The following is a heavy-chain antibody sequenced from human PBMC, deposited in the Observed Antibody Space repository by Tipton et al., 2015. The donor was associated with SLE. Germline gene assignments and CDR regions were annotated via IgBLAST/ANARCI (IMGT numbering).Heavy chain of an antibody. CDR3: ARLRFLERENWFDP. D-gene: IGHD3-3*01. Sequence: TLSLTCAVSGGSINTGDYSWNWVRQPPGKGLEWIGYISHTGSSYYNPSLKGRVTLSVDRSKNQFSLRLTSVTVADTAVYYCARLRFLERENWFDPWGQGILVTVSS. CDR2: ISHTGSS. J-gene: IGHJ5*02. CDR1: GGSINTGDYS. V-gene: IGHV4-30-2*01.